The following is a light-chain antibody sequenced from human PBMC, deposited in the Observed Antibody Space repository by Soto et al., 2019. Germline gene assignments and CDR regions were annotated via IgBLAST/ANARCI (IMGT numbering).Light chain of an antibody. Sequence: QSVLTQPPSASGSPGQSVTISCTGTSSDVGGYNFVSWYRQYPGKAPKVMISEGHRRPSGFPDRFSGSTSVNSASLTISGLQADDAADYYCCLYIGATTYVRGTGTKVTVL. CDR3: CLYIGATTYV. CDR2: EGH. CDR1: SSDVGGYNF. V-gene: IGLV2-8*01. J-gene: IGLJ1*01.